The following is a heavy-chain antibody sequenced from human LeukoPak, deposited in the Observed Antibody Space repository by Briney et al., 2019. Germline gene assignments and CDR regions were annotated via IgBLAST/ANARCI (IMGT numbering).Heavy chain of an antibody. CDR2: ISGSGATT. Sequence: HPGGSLRLSCAASGFTFSNYAMSWVRQAPGKGLEWVSGISGSGATTHQTDSVKGRFTITRDNSRDTLYLQMNSLRAEDTAVYYCTKQSVSTYGSVSLWYFDFRGRGTLVAVS. CDR1: GFTFSNYA. D-gene: IGHD6-19*01. V-gene: IGHV3-23*01. CDR3: TKQSVSTYGSVSLWYFDF. J-gene: IGHJ2*01.